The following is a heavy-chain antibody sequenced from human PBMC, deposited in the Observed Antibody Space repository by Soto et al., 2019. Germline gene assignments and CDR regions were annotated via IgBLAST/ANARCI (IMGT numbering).Heavy chain of an antibody. J-gene: IGHJ3*02. CDR2: IVVGSGNT. D-gene: IGHD3-22*01. Sequence: SVKVSCKASGFTFTSSAVQWVRQARGQRLEWIGWIVVGSGNTNYAQKFQERVTITRDMSTSTAYMELSSLRSEDTAVYYCEAGLSYYYDSSGSLEAFDIWGQGTMVTV. CDR3: EAGLSYYYDSSGSLEAFDI. CDR1: GFTFTSSA. V-gene: IGHV1-58*01.